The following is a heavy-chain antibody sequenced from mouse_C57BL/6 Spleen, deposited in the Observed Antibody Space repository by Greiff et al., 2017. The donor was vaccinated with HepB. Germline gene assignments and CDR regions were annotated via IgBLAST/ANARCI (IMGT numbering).Heavy chain of an antibody. Sequence: VQLQQPGAELVMPGASVKLSCKASGYTFTSYWMHWVKQRPGQGLEWIGEIDPSDSYTNYNQKFKGKSTLTVDKSSSTAYMQLSSLTSEDSAVYYGARWGSSSFAYWGQGTLVTVSA. CDR2: IDPSDSYT. CDR3: ARWGSSSFAY. CDR1: GYTFTSYW. V-gene: IGHV1-69*01. J-gene: IGHJ3*01. D-gene: IGHD1-1*01.